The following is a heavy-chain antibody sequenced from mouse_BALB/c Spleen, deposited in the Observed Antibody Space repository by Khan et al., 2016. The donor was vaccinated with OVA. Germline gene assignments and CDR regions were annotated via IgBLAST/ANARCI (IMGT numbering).Heavy chain of an antibody. J-gene: IGHJ4*01. Sequence: DLVKPGASVKLSCTASGYTFTSYWINWIKQSPGQGLEWIGRIGPGSSNAYYTDMFKGQATLTVDTSSNTAYIQLSSLSSEDSTVYFCARENYYSRGCYAMDYWGQGASVTVSA. CDR3: ARENYYSRGCYAMDY. V-gene: IGHV1S41*01. CDR2: IGPGSSNA. D-gene: IGHD1-1*01. CDR1: GYTFTSYW.